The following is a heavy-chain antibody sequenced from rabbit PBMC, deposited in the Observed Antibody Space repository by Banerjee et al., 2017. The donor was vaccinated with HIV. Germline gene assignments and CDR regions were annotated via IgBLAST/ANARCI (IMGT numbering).Heavy chain of an antibody. Sequence: QEQLVESGGGLVQPGGSLKLSCKASRFYFSSYGVSWVRQAPGKGLEWIACLYTGSSGSTYYASWAKGRITISKTSSTTVTLKMNSMTAAATDTYFCARGTVFAGSGYATYFNLWGPGTLVTVS. CDR1: RFYFSSYG. CDR2: LYTGSSGST. CDR3: ARGTVFAGSGYATYFNL. V-gene: IGHV1S45*01. D-gene: IGHD6-1*01. J-gene: IGHJ4*01.